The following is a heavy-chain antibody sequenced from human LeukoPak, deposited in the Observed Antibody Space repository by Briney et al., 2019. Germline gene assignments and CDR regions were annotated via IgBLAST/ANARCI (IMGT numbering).Heavy chain of an antibody. V-gene: IGHV4-4*07. CDR1: GGSIRSYY. J-gene: IGHJ4*02. D-gene: IGHD4-17*01. CDR3: ARDAYGDPTTYYFDY. Sequence: SETLSLTCTVSGGSIRSYYWSWIRQPAGKGLEWIGRIYTSGSTNYNPSLKSRVTMSVDTSKNQFSLKLSSVTAADTAVYYCARDAYGDPTTYYFDYWGQGTLVTVSS. CDR2: IYTSGST.